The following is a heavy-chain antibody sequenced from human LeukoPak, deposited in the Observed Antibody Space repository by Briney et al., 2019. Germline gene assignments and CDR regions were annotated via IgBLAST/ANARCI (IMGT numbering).Heavy chain of an antibody. Sequence: GASVTVSCKASGYTFTSYDINWMRQATGQGLEWMGWMNPNSGNTGYAQKFQGRVTMTRNTSITAAYMELSSLTSEDTAVYYCTPRRTGKYYFDYWGQGTLVTVSS. J-gene: IGHJ4*02. D-gene: IGHD3-10*01. V-gene: IGHV1-8*01. CDR1: GYTFTSYD. CDR2: MNPNSGNT. CDR3: TPRRTGKYYFDY.